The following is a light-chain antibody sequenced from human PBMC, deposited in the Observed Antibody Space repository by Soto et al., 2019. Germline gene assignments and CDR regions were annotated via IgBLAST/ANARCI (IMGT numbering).Light chain of an antibody. J-gene: IGKJ3*01. CDR1: QDIGNF. Sequence: DIPMTQSPSSLSASVGDRVTIACQASQDIGNFLNWYQHKPGKAPKLVIYGASNLEAGVPSRFSGSGSGTDFTFTISSLQPEDVATYYCQHYDYLPLFGPGTKVDIK. CDR3: QHYDYLPL. CDR2: GAS. V-gene: IGKV1-33*01.